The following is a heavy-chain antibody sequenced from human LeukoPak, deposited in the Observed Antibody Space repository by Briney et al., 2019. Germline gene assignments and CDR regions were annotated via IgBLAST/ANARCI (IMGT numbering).Heavy chain of an antibody. V-gene: IGHV1-8*01. CDR1: GYTFTSYD. CDR3: AGGVRLYCSSTRCYPGWSGP. CDR2: MSPNSGNT. Sequence: ASVKVSCKASGYTFTSYDINWVRQATGQGLEWMGWMSPNSGNTGYAQKFQGRVTMTRNTSISTAYMELSSLRSEDTAVYYCAGGVRLYCSSTRCYPGWSGPWGQAPLVTVS. J-gene: IGHJ5*02. D-gene: IGHD2-2*01.